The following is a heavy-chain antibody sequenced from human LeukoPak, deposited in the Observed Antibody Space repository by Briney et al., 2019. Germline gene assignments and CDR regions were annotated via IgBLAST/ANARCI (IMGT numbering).Heavy chain of an antibody. CDR1: GYTFTGYY. CDR3: ARDYGDYVTTEGRFDY. Sequence: ASVKVSCKASGYTFTGYYMHWVRQAPGQGLEWMGWINPNSGGTNYAQKFQGRVTMTRDTSISTAYMELSRLRSDDTAVYYCARDYGDYVTTEGRFDYWGQGTLVTVSS. V-gene: IGHV1-2*02. J-gene: IGHJ4*02. CDR2: INPNSGGT. D-gene: IGHD4-17*01.